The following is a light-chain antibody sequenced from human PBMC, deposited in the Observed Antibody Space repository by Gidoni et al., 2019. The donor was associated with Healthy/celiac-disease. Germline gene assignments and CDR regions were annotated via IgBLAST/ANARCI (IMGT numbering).Light chain of an antibody. CDR1: QSVSSSY. Sequence: VLTQSPATLSLSPGERATPTCTASQSVSSSYLAWYQQKPAQAPRLLIYGASSRATGVPDRFSGSEAGTDFTLTISRLEPEDFAVYYCQQYGSSPLYTFGQGTKLEIK. CDR3: QQYGSSPLYT. J-gene: IGKJ2*01. CDR2: GAS. V-gene: IGKV3-20*01.